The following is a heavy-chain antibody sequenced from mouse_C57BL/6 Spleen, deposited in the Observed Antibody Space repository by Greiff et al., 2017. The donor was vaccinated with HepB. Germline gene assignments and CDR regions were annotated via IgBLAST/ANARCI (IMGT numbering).Heavy chain of an antibody. CDR1: GYSITSGYY. V-gene: IGHV3-6*01. CDR2: ISYDGSN. J-gene: IGHJ1*03. D-gene: IGHD2-1*01. Sequence: DVKLQESGPGLVKPSQSLSLTCSVTGYSITSGYYWNWIRQFPGNKLEWMGYISYDGSNNYNPSLKNRISITRDTSKNQFFLKLNSVTTEDTATYYCAREDGNYGGYFDVWGTGTTVTVSS. CDR3: AREDGNYGGYFDV.